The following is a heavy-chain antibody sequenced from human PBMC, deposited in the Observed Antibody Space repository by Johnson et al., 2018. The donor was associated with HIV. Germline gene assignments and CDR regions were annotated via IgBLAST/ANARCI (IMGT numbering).Heavy chain of an antibody. V-gene: IGHV3-15*01. Sequence: VQLVESGGGLVKPGGSLRLSCAASGFTFSNAWMSWVRQAPGKGLEWVGRIKSNTDGGTTDYAAPVKGRFTISRDDSKNTLYQQMNSLKTEDTAVYYCTTYSIIHAFDIWGQGTMVTVSS. CDR3: TTYSIIHAFDI. CDR2: IKSNTDGGTT. CDR1: GFTFSNAW. J-gene: IGHJ3*02. D-gene: IGHD6-13*01.